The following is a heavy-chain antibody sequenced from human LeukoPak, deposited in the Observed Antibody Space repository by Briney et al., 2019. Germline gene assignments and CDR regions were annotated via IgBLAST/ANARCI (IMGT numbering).Heavy chain of an antibody. J-gene: IGHJ4*02. CDR1: GGSISSYY. Sequence: ASETLSLTCTVSGGSISSYYWSWIRQPPGKGLEWIGYIYYSGDTHYNPSLKSRVTISLDTSKNQFSLKLSSVTAADTAVYYCARAGGGYDYWGQGTLVTVSS. D-gene: IGHD5-12*01. CDR2: IYYSGDT. V-gene: IGHV4-59*01. CDR3: ARAGGGYDY.